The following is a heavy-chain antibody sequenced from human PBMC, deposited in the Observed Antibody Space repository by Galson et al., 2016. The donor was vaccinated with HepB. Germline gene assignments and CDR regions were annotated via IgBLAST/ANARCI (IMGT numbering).Heavy chain of an antibody. J-gene: IGHJ4*02. CDR2: VKSTNDGGTT. D-gene: IGHD4-23*01. Sequence: SLRLSCAASGFSFDNAWMSWVRQAPGKGLEWVGRVKSTNDGGTTDYAAPMKGRFTISRDDSKNTLYLQMNSLKTEDTAVYFCTTDPESLRWHARGYWGQGTLVTVSS. CDR3: TTDPESLRWHARGY. V-gene: IGHV3-15*01. CDR1: GFSFDNAW.